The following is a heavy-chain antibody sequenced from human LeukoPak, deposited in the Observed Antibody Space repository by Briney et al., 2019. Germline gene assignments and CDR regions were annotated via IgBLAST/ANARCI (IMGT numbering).Heavy chain of an antibody. J-gene: IGHJ6*02. CDR1: GFTFSDFG. Sequence: GGSLKLSCAASGFTFSDFGMNWFRKAPGKGLDWLAFIKGDETEKHYVDSLKGRFTISRDNAENSLSLQMNSLTVEDTAVYFCARGRFFYGWGIDVWGQGTTVIVSS. CDR3: ARGRFFYGWGIDV. D-gene: IGHD2/OR15-2a*01. CDR2: IKGDETEK. V-gene: IGHV3-7*01.